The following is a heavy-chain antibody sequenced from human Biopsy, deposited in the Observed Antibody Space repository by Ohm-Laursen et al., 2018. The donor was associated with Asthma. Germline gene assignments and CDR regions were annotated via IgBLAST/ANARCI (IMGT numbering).Heavy chain of an antibody. CDR3: ARCQVGYSSGWSLLVKKIYYSGMDV. D-gene: IGHD6-19*01. CDR2: IMTVFGTT. Sequence: ASVKVSCKAPGGTLSNFAISWVRQAPGQGLEWLGGIMTVFGTTNYAQKFQGRVTITADESTSTAYMEVTSLRSEDTAIYYCARCQVGYSSGWSLLVKKIYYSGMDVWGQGTAVTVSS. CDR1: GGTLSNFA. J-gene: IGHJ6*02. V-gene: IGHV1-69*13.